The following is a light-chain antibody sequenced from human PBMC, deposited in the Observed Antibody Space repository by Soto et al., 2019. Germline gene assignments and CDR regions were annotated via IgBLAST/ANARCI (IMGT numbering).Light chain of an antibody. CDR1: QSISTK. V-gene: IGKV3-15*01. J-gene: IGKJ1*01. Sequence: EIVMTQSPATLSVSLGERATLSCRASQSISTKLAWYQQKPGQAPRVLIYSASTRATGIPARFSGSGSGTEFTLTISSLQPEDFAIYYCHQYDNWPPTWTFGQGTRVEIK. CDR2: SAS. CDR3: HQYDNWPPTWT.